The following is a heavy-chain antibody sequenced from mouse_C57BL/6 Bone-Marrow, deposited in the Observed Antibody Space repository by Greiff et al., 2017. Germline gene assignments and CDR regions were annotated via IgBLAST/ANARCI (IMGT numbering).Heavy chain of an antibody. D-gene: IGHD2-4*01. CDR1: GFNIKDYY. J-gene: IGHJ3*01. V-gene: IGHV14-2*01. CDR2: IDPEDGET. CDR3: ARSRRLRRGGGCAY. Sequence: EVKLMESGAELVKPGASVKLSCTASGFNIKDYYMHWVKQRTEQGLEWIGRIDPEDGETKYAPKFQGKATITADTSSNTAYLQLSSLTSEDTAVYYGARSRRLRRGGGCAYWGQGTLVTVSA.